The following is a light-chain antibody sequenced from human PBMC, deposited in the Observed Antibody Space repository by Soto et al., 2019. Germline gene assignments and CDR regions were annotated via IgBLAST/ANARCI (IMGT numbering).Light chain of an antibody. CDR1: QSLRSK. CDR3: QQYGSSPTWT. J-gene: IGKJ1*01. V-gene: IGKV3-20*01. Sequence: EIVLTQSPATLSVSPGERATLSCRASQSLRSKLAWYQQKPGQAPRLLMYDVSTRATGIPDRFSGSGSGTDFTLTISRLEPEDSAVYYCQQYGSSPTWTFGQGTKVEIK. CDR2: DVS.